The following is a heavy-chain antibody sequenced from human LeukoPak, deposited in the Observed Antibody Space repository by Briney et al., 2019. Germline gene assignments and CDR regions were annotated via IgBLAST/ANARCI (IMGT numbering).Heavy chain of an antibody. V-gene: IGHV7-4-1*02. D-gene: IGHD3-22*01. CDR3: ARGLSDYYYDSSGYPL. CDR2: INTNTGNP. Sequence: VASVKVSCKASGYTFTGYAMNRVRQAPGQGLEWMEWINTNTGNPTYAQGFTGRFVFSLDTSVSTAYLQISGLKAEDTAVYYCARGLSDYYYDSSGYPLWGQGTLVTVSS. CDR1: GYTFTGYA. J-gene: IGHJ4*02.